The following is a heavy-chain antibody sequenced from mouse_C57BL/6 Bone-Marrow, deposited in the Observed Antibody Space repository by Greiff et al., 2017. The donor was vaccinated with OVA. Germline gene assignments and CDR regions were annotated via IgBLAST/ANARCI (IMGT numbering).Heavy chain of an antibody. J-gene: IGHJ2*01. D-gene: IGHD1-1*01. V-gene: IGHV14-3*01. CDR1: GFNIKNTY. CDR2: IDPANGNT. CDR3: ARCPYYSSSSPYYFDY. Sequence: EVQLQQSVAELVRPGASVKLSCTASGFNIKNTYMHWVKQRPEQGLEWIGRIDPANGNTKYAPKFQGKATITADTSSNTAYLPLSSLTSEDTTIYYCARCPYYSSSSPYYFDYWGQGTTLTVSS.